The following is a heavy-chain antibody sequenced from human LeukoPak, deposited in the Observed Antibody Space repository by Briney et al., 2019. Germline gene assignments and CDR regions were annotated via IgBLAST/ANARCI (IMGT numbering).Heavy chain of an antibody. Sequence: GGSLRLSCAASGFTFSSYAMSWVRQAPGKGLEWVSAISGSGGSTYYADSVKGRLTISRDNSKNTLYLQMNSLRAEDTAVYYCAKGGYDILTGSDYWGQGTLVTVSS. V-gene: IGHV3-23*01. CDR1: GFTFSSYA. CDR3: AKGGYDILTGSDY. D-gene: IGHD3-9*01. CDR2: ISGSGGST. J-gene: IGHJ4*02.